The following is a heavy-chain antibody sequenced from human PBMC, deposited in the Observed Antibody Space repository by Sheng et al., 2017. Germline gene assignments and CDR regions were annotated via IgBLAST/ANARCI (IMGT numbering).Heavy chain of an antibody. CDR1: GFTFNSHG. V-gene: IGHV3-33*01. D-gene: IGHD3-22*01. Sequence: QVQLVESGGGVVQPGRSLRLSCAASGFTFNSHGMHWVRQAPGKGLEWVAVTWYDGSNKYYADSVKGRFTISRDNSKNTLYLQMNSLRAEDTAVYYCARDDEATITMILDYWGQGTLVTVSS. CDR3: ARDDEATITMILDY. J-gene: IGHJ4*02. CDR2: TWYDGSNK.